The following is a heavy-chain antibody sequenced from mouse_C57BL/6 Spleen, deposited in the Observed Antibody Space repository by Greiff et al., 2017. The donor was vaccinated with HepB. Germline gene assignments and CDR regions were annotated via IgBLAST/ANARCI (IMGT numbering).Heavy chain of an antibody. CDR2: IYPSDSET. J-gene: IGHJ4*01. Sequence: VQLQQPGAELVRPGSSVKLSCKASGYTFTSYWMDWVKQRPGQGLEWIGNIYPSDSETHYNHKFKDKATLTVDKSSSTAYMQLSSLTSEDSAVYYCARSGIWFYAMDYWGQGTSVTVSS. D-gene: IGHD2-2*01. CDR1: GYTFTSYW. V-gene: IGHV1-61*01. CDR3: ARSGIWFYAMDY.